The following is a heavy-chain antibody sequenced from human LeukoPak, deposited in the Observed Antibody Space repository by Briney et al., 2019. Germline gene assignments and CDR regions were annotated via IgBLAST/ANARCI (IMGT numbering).Heavy chain of an antibody. CDR2: TYYRSKWYN. J-gene: IGHJ4*02. D-gene: IGHD2-15*01. V-gene: IGHV6-1*01. CDR3: ARGGVVVVVAATGFDY. CDR1: GGSVSSNSAA. Sequence: SQTLSLTCAISGGSVSSNSAAWNWITQSPSRGLEWLGRTYYRSKWYNDYAVSVKSRITINPDTSKNQFSLQLNSVTPEDTAVYYCARGGVVVVVAATGFDYWGQGTLVTVSS.